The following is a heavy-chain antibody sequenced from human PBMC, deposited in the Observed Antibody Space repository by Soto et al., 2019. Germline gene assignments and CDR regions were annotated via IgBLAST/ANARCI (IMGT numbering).Heavy chain of an antibody. J-gene: IGHJ4*02. CDR1: GFRFSGHG. CDR2: IGFDGTKK. CDR3: GRFPGTGSYTQGRIDS. Sequence: QVQLVEFGGGVVQPGGSLSLSCAASGFRFSGHGMHWVRKAPGKGLEWVTFIGFDGTKKDYIDTVKGRFTVSRDNSSNTLFVQMNSLRAEDTAVYFCGRFPGTGSYTQGRIDSWGQGILVTVSS. V-gene: IGHV3-30*19. D-gene: IGHD3-10*01.